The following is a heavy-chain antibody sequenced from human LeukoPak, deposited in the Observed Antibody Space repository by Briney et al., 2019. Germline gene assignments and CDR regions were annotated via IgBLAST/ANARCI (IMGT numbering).Heavy chain of an antibody. CDR1: GFTFSSYA. CDR3: AKDLGGIAARPARHNWFDP. CDR2: ISYDGSNK. D-gene: IGHD6-6*01. Sequence: PGGSLRLSCAASGFTFSSYAMHWVRQAPGKGLEWVTVISYDGSNKYYADSVKGRFTISRDNSKNTLYLQMNSLRAEDTAVYYCAKDLGGIAARPARHNWFDPWGQGTLVTVSS. J-gene: IGHJ5*02. V-gene: IGHV3-30*04.